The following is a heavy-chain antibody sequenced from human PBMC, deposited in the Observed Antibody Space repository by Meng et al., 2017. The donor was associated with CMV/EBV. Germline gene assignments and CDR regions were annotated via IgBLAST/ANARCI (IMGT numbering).Heavy chain of an antibody. CDR2: IYYSGST. V-gene: IGHV4-30-4*08. CDR3: ARGVYYDFWSGYYYYYGMDV. J-gene: IGHJ6*02. CDR1: GGSISSGDYY. Sequence: SETLSLTCTVSGGSISSGDYYWSWIRQPPGKGLEWIGYIYYSGSTYYNPSLKSRVTISVDTSKNQFSPKLSSVTAADTAVYYCARGVYYDFWSGYYYYYGMDVWGQGTTVTVSS. D-gene: IGHD3-3*01.